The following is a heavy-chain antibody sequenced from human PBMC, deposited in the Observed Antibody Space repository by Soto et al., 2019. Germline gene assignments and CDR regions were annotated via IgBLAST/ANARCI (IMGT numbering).Heavy chain of an antibody. Sequence: QVQVVESGGGVVQPGRSLRLSCAASGFTSGTYAMHWVRQAPGKGLEWVAVISYDGSSKYYADSVKGRFTISRDTSKNTLYLQMNSLRPEDTAVYYCARDSHERRGSYYFDYWGQGTLVTVSS. V-gene: IGHV3-30-3*01. CDR3: ARDSHERRGSYYFDY. CDR1: GFTSGTYA. D-gene: IGHD3-10*01. J-gene: IGHJ4*02. CDR2: ISYDGSSK.